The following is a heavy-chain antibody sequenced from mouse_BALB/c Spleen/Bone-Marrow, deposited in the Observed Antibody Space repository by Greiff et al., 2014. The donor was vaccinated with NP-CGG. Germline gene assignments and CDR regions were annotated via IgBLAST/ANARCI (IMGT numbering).Heavy chain of an antibody. D-gene: IGHD1-1*01. V-gene: IGHV14-3*02. Sequence: VQLQQSGAELVKPGASVKLSCTASGFNIKDTNMHWVKQRPEQGLEWIGRIDPANGNTKYDPKFQGKATITADTSSNTAYLQLSSLTSEDTAVYYCARYYYGSSYAMDYWGQGTSVTVSS. CDR1: GFNIKDTN. J-gene: IGHJ4*01. CDR3: ARYYYGSSYAMDY. CDR2: IDPANGNT.